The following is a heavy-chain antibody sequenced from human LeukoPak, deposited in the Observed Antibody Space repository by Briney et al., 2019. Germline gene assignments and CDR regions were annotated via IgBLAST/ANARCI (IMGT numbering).Heavy chain of an antibody. Sequence: PGGSLRLSCVVSGFIASSNYMSWVRPALGKGLERISLIYSGGTTHYADSVMGRFTISRDNSKTTLFLQMNSLKAEDTAVYYCATGGRSGVALEQWGQGTLVTVSS. CDR1: GFIASSNY. V-gene: IGHV3-53*01. J-gene: IGHJ4*02. CDR3: ATGGRSGVALEQ. CDR2: IYSGGTT. D-gene: IGHD3-3*01.